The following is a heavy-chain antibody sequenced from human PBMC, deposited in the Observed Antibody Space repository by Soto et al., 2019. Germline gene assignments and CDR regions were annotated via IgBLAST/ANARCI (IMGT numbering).Heavy chain of an antibody. CDR1: RFMFTKHW. Sequence: EVQLVESGGGAVQPGGSLRLSCVVSRFMFTKHWMGWVRQVPGKGLEWLANINEDGSEKNYVDSVKGRFTISRDNSKNTLYLQMNSLRAEDTAVYYCAKDSPRGYYGSGSRGAFDIWGQGTMVTVSS. CDR3: AKDSPRGYYGSGSRGAFDI. V-gene: IGHV3-7*03. D-gene: IGHD3-10*01. J-gene: IGHJ3*02. CDR2: INEDGSEK.